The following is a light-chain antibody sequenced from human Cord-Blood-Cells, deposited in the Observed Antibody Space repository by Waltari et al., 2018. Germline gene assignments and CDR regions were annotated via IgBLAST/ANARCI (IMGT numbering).Light chain of an antibody. Sequence: QSALTQPASVSGSPGQSITISCTGTSSDVGSYNLFSWYQQHPGKAPKLLIYEGSKRPAGVSNRFSGSKSGNTAYLTISGLQAEDEADYYCCSYAGSSTLVFGGGTKLAV. CDR2: EGS. CDR3: CSYAGSSTLV. J-gene: IGLJ2*01. V-gene: IGLV2-23*01. CDR1: SSDVGSYNL.